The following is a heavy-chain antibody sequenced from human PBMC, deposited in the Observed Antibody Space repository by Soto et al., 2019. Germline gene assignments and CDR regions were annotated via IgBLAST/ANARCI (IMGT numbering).Heavy chain of an antibody. D-gene: IGHD2-15*01. CDR3: ARVFCSGGSCYENWFDP. J-gene: IGHJ5*02. CDR2: ISAYNGNT. Sequence: ASVKVSCKASGYTFTSYGISWVRQAPGQGLEWMGWISAYNGNTNYAQKLQGRVTMTTDTSTSTAYMELRSLRSDDTAVYYCARVFCSGGSCYENWFDPWGQGTLVTVSS. V-gene: IGHV1-18*01. CDR1: GYTFTSYG.